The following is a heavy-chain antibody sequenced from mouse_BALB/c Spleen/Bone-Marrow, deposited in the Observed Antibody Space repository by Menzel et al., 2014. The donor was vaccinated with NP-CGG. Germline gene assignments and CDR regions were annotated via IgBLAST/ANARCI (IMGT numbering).Heavy chain of an antibody. CDR2: IDPANVNT. CDR1: GFNIKDTY. D-gene: IGHD1-1*01. V-gene: IGHV14-3*02. Sequence: VQLQQPGAELVKPGASVKLSCTASGFNIKDTYMHWVKQRPEQGLEWIGRIDPANVNTKYDPKFQGKATITADTSSNTAYLQLSSLTSEDTAVYYCASYVYGYYFDYWGQGTTLTGSS. J-gene: IGHJ2*01. CDR3: ASYVYGYYFDY.